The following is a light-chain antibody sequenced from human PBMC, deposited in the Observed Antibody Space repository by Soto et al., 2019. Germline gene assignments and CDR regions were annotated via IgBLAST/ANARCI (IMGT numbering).Light chain of an antibody. Sequence: EIVMTQSPATLSVSPGERATLSCRASQSVSSDLAWYQQKPGQAPRLLIYFVSTRATGIPVRFSGSGSGTEFTLTISSLQSEDFAVYYCQQYNNWPLTFGGGTKVEIK. J-gene: IGKJ4*01. CDR3: QQYNNWPLT. CDR1: QSVSSD. V-gene: IGKV3-15*01. CDR2: FVS.